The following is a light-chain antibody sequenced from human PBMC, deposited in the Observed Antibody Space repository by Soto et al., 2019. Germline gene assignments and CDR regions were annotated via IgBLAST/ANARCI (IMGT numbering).Light chain of an antibody. Sequence: QSVLTQPPAVSGAPGQRVTISCTGSSANIGAAYNVDWYQQLPGAAPKLLIYGNNNRPSGVPARFSDSKSGTSASLAIAGLQAEDAGDYYCQSYDSRLSGYVLGNATKVTV. V-gene: IGLV1-40*01. CDR2: GNN. J-gene: IGLJ1*01. CDR1: SANIGAAYN. CDR3: QSYDSRLSGYV.